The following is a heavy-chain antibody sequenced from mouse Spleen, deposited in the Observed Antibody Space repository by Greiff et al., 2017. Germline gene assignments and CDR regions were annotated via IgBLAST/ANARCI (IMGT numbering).Heavy chain of an antibody. J-gene: IGHJ2*01. CDR2: IDPSDSYT. Sequence: VQLQQPGAELVMPGASVKLSCKASGYTFTSYWMHWVKQRPGQGLEWIGEIDPSDSYTNYNQKFKGKATLTVDKSSSTAYMQLSSLTSEDSAVYYCARRGVYGYDGFDYWGQGTTLTVSS. V-gene: IGHV1-69*01. CDR3: ARRGVYGYDGFDY. CDR1: GYTFTSYW. D-gene: IGHD2-2*01.